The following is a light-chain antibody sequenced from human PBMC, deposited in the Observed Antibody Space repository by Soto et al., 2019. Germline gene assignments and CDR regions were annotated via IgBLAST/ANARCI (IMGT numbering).Light chain of an antibody. Sequence: EIVMTQSPATLSVSPGERATLSCRASQSVSSNLAWYQQKPGQAPRLLIYGASTRATGIPARFSGSGSGTEFTLTISSLQSEDFAVYYCQQYNNWPPATFGPGPKVEIK. CDR1: QSVSSN. V-gene: IGKV3-15*01. J-gene: IGKJ1*01. CDR2: GAS. CDR3: QQYNNWPPAT.